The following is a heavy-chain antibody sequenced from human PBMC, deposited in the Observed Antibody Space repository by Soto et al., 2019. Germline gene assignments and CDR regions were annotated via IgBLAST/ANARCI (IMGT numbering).Heavy chain of an antibody. Sequence: GALRLSCAASGFTFSSCAMNWVRQAPGKGLEWVSSISSSSSYIYYADSVKGRFTISRDNAKNSLYLQMNSLRAEDTAVYYCARFYYDILTGYPDYFDYWGQGTLVTVSS. CDR3: ARFYYDILTGYPDYFDY. CDR2: ISSSSSYI. V-gene: IGHV3-21*01. J-gene: IGHJ4*02. CDR1: GFTFSSCA. D-gene: IGHD3-9*01.